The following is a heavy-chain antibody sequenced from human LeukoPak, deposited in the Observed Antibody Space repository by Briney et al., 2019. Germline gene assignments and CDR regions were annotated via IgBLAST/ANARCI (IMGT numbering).Heavy chain of an antibody. D-gene: IGHD6-25*01. CDR3: ARTAAVLDYYYGMDV. CDR2: IYSGGST. Sequence: GGSLRLSCAASGFTVSSNYMSWVRQAPGKGLEWVSVIYSGGSTYYADSVKGRFTISRDNSKNTLYLQMNSLRAEDTAVYYCARTAAVLDYYYGMDVWGQGTTVTVSS. CDR1: GFTVSSNY. J-gene: IGHJ6*02. V-gene: IGHV3-53*01.